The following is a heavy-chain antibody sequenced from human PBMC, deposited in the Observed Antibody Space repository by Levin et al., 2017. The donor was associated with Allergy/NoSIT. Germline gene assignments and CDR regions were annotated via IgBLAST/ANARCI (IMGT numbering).Heavy chain of an antibody. J-gene: IGHJ6*02. CDR3: AKVKAARLYYYYGMDV. CDR1: GFTFEDYA. CDR2: ISWNSGSL. D-gene: IGHD6-6*01. V-gene: IGHV3-9*01. Sequence: SLKISCAASGFTFEDYALHWVRQAPGKGLEWVSGISWNSGSLGYADTVKGRFTISRDNAKNSLYLQMNSLRVEDTALYYCAKVKAARLYYYYGMDVWGQGTTVTVSS.